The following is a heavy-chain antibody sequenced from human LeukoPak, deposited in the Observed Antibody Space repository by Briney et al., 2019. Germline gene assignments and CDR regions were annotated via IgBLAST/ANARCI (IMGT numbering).Heavy chain of an antibody. J-gene: IGHJ6*02. CDR3: ARNFGSGSYRYYYYGMDV. CDR1: GFAFSGYS. Sequence: GRSLTLSCAASGFAFSGYSMHWVRQAPGKGLEWVAVISYDGHNKDYAGSVKGRFTISRENAKNSLYLQMNSLRAEDTAVYYCARNFGSGSYRYYYYGMDVWGQGTTVTVSS. V-gene: IGHV3-30*14. D-gene: IGHD3-10*01. CDR2: ISYDGHNK.